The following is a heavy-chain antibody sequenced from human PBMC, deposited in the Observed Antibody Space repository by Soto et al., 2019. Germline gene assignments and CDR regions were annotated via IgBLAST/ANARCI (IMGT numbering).Heavy chain of an antibody. Sequence: EVQLLESGGGLVQPGGSLRLSCAASGFTFSSYAMSWVRQAPGKGLEWVSTLSYSGGSTYYADSVKGRFTISRDNSKNTLYLQMSSLRAEDTAVYYCAKDRGSYAYSDMDVWGQGTTVTVSS. J-gene: IGHJ6*02. CDR3: AKDRGSYAYSDMDV. D-gene: IGHD1-26*01. CDR2: LSYSGGST. V-gene: IGHV3-23*01. CDR1: GFTFSSYA.